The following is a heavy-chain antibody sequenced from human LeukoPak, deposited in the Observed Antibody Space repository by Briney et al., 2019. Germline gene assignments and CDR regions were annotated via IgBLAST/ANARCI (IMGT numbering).Heavy chain of an antibody. CDR2: IYSGGST. CDR3: ARDRSSGFSDAFDI. CDR1: GFTVSTNY. J-gene: IGHJ3*02. V-gene: IGHV3-53*01. Sequence: GGSLRLSCAASGFTVSTNYMSWVRQAPGKGLEWVSVIYSGGSTYYADSVKGRFTISRDNSKNTLYLQMNGLRAEDTAVYYCARDRSSGFSDAFDIWGQGTMVTVSS. D-gene: IGHD6-19*01.